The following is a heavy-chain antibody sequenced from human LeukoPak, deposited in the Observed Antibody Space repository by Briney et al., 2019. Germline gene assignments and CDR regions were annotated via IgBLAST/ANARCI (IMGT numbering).Heavy chain of an antibody. J-gene: IGHJ4*02. CDR3: ARHYPEGGYNYVDY. CDR1: GYSFTTYW. Sequence: SGESLKISCKGSGYSFTTYWIGWVRQMPGKGLEWIGIIYPGDSDTRYSPPFQGQVTISVDKSISTAYLQWSSLKASDTAMYYCARHYPEGGYNYVDYWGQGTLVTVSS. D-gene: IGHD5-24*01. V-gene: IGHV5-51*01. CDR2: IYPGDSDT.